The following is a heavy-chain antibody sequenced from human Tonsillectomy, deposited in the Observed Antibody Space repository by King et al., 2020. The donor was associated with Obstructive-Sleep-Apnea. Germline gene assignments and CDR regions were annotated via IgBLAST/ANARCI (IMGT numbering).Heavy chain of an antibody. D-gene: IGHD3-9*01. V-gene: IGHV4-59*08. CDR3: ARHTTDYDVLTGYSYHFDS. Sequence: VQLPEAGPGLVKPSETLSLTCTVSVGSIISYYWRLIRQPPGEGLEVVWDIYYSGRPQDNPSLKNQVTISVDTSKNQFSLKLSSVTAADTAGYYCARHTTDYDVLTGYSYHFDSWGQGTLVTVSS. CDR1: VGSIISYY. CDR2: IYYSGRP. J-gene: IGHJ4*02.